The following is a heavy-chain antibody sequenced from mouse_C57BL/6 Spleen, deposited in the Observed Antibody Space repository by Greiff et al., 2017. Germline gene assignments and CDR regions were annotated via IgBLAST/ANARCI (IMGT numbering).Heavy chain of an antibody. Sequence: VQLKQSVAELVRPGASVTLSCTASGFNIKNTYMHWVKQRPEQGLEWIGRIDPANGNTKYAPKFQGKATITADTSSNTAYLQLSNLTSGDTAIYYCARYPVTGDAFDYWGQGTTLTVSS. V-gene: IGHV14-3*01. CDR1: GFNIKNTY. D-gene: IGHD4-1*01. J-gene: IGHJ2*01. CDR2: IDPANGNT. CDR3: ARYPVTGDAFDY.